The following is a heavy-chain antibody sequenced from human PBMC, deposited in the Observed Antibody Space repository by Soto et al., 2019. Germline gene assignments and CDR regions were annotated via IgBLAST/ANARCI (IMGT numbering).Heavy chain of an antibody. CDR1: GGSVYSNGHY. CDR2: IDNNGVT. D-gene: IGHD2-15*01. J-gene: IGHJ4*02. V-gene: IGHV4-39*01. CDR3: GKILVGATGHTDADS. Sequence: SETLSLTCIVSGGSVYSNGHYWGWIRQPPGKGLEWIGSIDNNGVTNYNSSLKSRVTISRDTSKNQFSLRLTSVTAADAAVYYCGKILVGATGHTDADSWGPGTLVTVSS.